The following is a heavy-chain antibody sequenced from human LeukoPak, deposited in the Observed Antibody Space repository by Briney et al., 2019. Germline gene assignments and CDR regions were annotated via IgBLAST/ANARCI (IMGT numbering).Heavy chain of an antibody. J-gene: IGHJ5*02. CDR3: ARGDKVRVLRGYFDP. CDR1: GYTFTTYD. CDR2: MNPNSGNT. Sequence: ASVKVSCKASGYTFTTYDINWVRQATGQGLEWMGWMNPNSGNTGYAQKFQGRVTMNRNTSISTAYMELSSLRSEDTDVYYCARGDKVRVLRGYFDPWGQGTLVTVSS. V-gene: IGHV1-8*01. D-gene: IGHD6-13*01.